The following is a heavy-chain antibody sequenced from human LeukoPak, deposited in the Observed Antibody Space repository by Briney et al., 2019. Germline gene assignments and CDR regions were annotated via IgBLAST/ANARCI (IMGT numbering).Heavy chain of an antibody. CDR3: AKSSGGYFDH. J-gene: IGHJ4*02. Sequence: PSQTLSLTCTVSGGSISSDEYYWSWIRQPPGKGLEWIGYVSNSGSTNYNPSLKSRVTISLDTSKNQFSLKLSSVTAADTAVYYCAKSSGGYFDHWGQGTLVTVSP. D-gene: IGHD6-19*01. V-gene: IGHV4-61*09. CDR1: GGSISSDEYY. CDR2: VSNSGST.